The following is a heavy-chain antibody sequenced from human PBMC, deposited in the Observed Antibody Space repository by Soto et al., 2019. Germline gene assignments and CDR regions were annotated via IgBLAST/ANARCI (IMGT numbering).Heavy chain of an antibody. D-gene: IGHD6-13*01. V-gene: IGHV7-4-1*01. CDR2: INTNTGNP. CDR1: GYTFTSYA. CDR3: ARGGSAAAGHENYYYYGMDV. J-gene: IGHJ6*02. Sequence: QVQLVQSGSELKKPGASVKVSCKASGYTFTSYAMNWVRQAPGQGLEWMGWINTNTGNPTYAQGFTGRFVFSLDTAVSTAYLQICSLKAEDTAVYYCARGGSAAAGHENYYYYGMDVWGQGTTVTVSS.